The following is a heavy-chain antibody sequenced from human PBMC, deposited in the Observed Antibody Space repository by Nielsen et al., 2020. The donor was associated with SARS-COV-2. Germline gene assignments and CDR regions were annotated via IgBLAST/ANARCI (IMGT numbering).Heavy chain of an antibody. CDR3: ARDSIGDNWYFDL. CDR2: IWYDGSNK. V-gene: IGHV3-33*01. J-gene: IGHJ2*01. D-gene: IGHD3-10*01. Sequence: LKISCAASGFTFSSYGMHWVRQAPGKGLEWVAVIWYDGSNKYYADSVKGRFTISRDNSKNTLYLQMNSLRAEDTAVYYCARDSIGDNWYFDLWGRGTLVTVSS. CDR1: GFTFSSYG.